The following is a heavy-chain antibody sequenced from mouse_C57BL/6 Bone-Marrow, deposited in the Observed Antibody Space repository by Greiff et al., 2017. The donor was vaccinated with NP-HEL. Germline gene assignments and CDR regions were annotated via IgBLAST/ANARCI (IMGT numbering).Heavy chain of an antibody. Sequence: QVQLQQSGAELAKPGASVKLSCKASGYTFTSYWMHWVKQRPGQGLEWIGYINPSSGYTKYNQKFKDKATLTEYKSSSTAYMHLSSLTYEDAAVYYCASYGYDGDWGQGTLVTVSS. CDR2: INPSSGYT. V-gene: IGHV1-7*01. D-gene: IGHD2-2*01. CDR3: ASYGYDGD. J-gene: IGHJ3*01. CDR1: GYTFTSYW.